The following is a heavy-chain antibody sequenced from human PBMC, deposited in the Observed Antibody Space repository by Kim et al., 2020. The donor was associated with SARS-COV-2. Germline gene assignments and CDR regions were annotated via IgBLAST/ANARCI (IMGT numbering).Heavy chain of an antibody. Sequence: ASVKVSCKASGYTFTSYGISWVRQAPGQGLEWMGWISAYNGNTNYAQKLQGRVTMTTDTSTSTAYMELRSLRSDDTAVYYCARARITIFGVVIIDYWGQGTLVTVSX. V-gene: IGHV1-18*01. CDR1: GYTFTSYG. CDR2: ISAYNGNT. CDR3: ARARITIFGVVIIDY. J-gene: IGHJ4*02. D-gene: IGHD3-3*01.